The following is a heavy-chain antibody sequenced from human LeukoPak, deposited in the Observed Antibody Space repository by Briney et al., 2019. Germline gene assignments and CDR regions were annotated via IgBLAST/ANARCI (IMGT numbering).Heavy chain of an antibody. Sequence: GGSLRLSCAASGFTFSDYYMSRIRQAPGKGLEWVSYISSSGSTIYYADSVKGRFTISRDNAKNSLYLQMNSLRAEDTAVYYCARDEKYCSGGSCLFYYYYYMDVWGKGTTVTVSS. CDR1: GFTFSDYY. V-gene: IGHV3-11*01. CDR3: ARDEKYCSGGSCLFYYYYYMDV. J-gene: IGHJ6*03. D-gene: IGHD2-15*01. CDR2: ISSSGSTI.